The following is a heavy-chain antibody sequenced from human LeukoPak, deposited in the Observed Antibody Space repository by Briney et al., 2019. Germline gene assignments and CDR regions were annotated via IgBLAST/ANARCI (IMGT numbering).Heavy chain of an antibody. CDR1: GYTFTSYY. V-gene: IGHV1-46*01. Sequence: ASVKVSCRASGYTFTSYYMHWVRQAPGQGLEWMGIINTSGGSTTYAQKFQGRVSMTRDTSTSTVYLEVSSLRSEDTAVYYCARSQGGNTLWFDPWGQGTLVTVSS. CDR3: ARSQGGNTLWFDP. J-gene: IGHJ5*02. CDR2: INTSGGST. D-gene: IGHD4-23*01.